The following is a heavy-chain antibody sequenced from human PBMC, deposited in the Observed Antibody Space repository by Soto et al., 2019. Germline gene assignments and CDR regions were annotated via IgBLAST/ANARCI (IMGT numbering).Heavy chain of an antibody. J-gene: IGHJ1*01. CDR3: VRVGPGAVAGTPHH. D-gene: IGHD6-19*01. CDR2: FYDSRST. V-gene: IGHV3-53*01. Sequence: EVQLVESGGGLVQPGESLRLSCEVSGINITGHYMDWARQAPGKGLEWISIFYDSRSTYYAASVKGRFTISSGTPKNALHLQMNSLKVDDTARYYCVRVGPGAVAGTPHHWGQGTPVTVSS. CDR1: GINITGHY.